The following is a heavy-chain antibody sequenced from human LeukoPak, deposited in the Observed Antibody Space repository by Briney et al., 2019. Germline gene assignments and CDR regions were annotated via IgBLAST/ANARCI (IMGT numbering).Heavy chain of an antibody. J-gene: IGHJ4*02. CDR2: IYYSGST. D-gene: IGHD3-9*01. CDR1: GGSISSGGYY. V-gene: IGHV4-31*03. CDR3: ASALNDILTGHQFDY. Sequence: SETLSLTCTVSGGSISSGGYYWSWIRQHPGKGLVWIGYIYYSGSTYYNPSLKSRVTISVDTSKNQFSLKLSSVTAADTAVYYCASALNDILTGHQFDYWGQGTLVTVSS.